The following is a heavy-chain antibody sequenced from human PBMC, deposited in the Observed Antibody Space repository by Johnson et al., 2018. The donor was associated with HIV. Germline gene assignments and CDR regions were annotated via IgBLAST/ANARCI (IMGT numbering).Heavy chain of an antibody. CDR1: GFAFRTSW. D-gene: IGHD5-24*01. J-gene: IGHJ3*02. Sequence: QVQLVESGGGVVQPGGSLRLSCAASGFAFRTSWMVWVRQAPGKGLEWVAVISFDGSNKYYADSVKGRFTISRDNSKNTLYLQMNSLRDEDTSVYYCTIWRWGWAGQEALDIWGPGTMVTVSS. CDR3: TIWRWGWAGQEALDI. V-gene: IGHV3-30-3*01. CDR2: ISFDGSNK.